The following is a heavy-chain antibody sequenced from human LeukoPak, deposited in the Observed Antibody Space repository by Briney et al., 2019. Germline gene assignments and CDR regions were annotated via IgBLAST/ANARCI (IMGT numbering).Heavy chain of an antibody. CDR2: IYHSGST. V-gene: IGHV4-4*02. CDR3: ARGVQLWTYYFDY. CDR1: GGSISSSNW. Sequence: SETLSLTCAVSGGSISSSNWWSWVRQPPGKGLEWIGEIYHSGSTNYNPSLKSRVTISVDKSKNQFSLKLSSVTAADTAVYYCARGVQLWTYYFDYWGQGTLVTVSS. J-gene: IGHJ4*02. D-gene: IGHD5-18*01.